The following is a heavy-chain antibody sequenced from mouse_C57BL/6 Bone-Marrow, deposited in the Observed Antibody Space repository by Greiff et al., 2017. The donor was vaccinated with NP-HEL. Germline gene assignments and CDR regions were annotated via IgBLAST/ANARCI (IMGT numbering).Heavy chain of an antibody. CDR3: ARGSHYYYYGSSYHYWYFDV. CDR2: ISSGSSTI. J-gene: IGHJ1*03. Sequence: DVKLVESGGGLVKPGGSLKLSCAASGFTFSDYGMHWVRQAPEKGLEWVAYISSGSSTIYYADPVKGRFTISRDNAKNTLFLQMTSLRSEDTAMYYCARGSHYYYYGSSYHYWYFDVWGTGTTVTVSS. D-gene: IGHD1-1*01. V-gene: IGHV5-17*01. CDR1: GFTFSDYG.